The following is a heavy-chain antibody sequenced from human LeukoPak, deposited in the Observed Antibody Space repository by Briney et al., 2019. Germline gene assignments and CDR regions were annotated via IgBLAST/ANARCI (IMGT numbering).Heavy chain of an antibody. D-gene: IGHD6-19*01. V-gene: IGHV3-23*01. Sequence: GGSLRLSCAASGFTFSSYAMRWVRQAPGKGLEWVSAISGSGGNTYYSDSVKGRFTISRDNSKNTLYLQMNSLRAEDTAVYYCAKERPYSSGWYGGIDYWGQGTLVTVSS. J-gene: IGHJ4*02. CDR3: AKERPYSSGWYGGIDY. CDR2: ISGSGGNT. CDR1: GFTFSSYA.